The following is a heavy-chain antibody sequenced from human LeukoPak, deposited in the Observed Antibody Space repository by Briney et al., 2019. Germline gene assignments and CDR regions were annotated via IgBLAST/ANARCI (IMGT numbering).Heavy chain of an antibody. J-gene: IGHJ4*02. Sequence: PSETLSLTCAVYGGSFSGYYWSWIRQPPGKGLEWIGYIYYSGSTNYNPSLKSRVTISVDTSKNQFSLKLSSVTAADTAVYYCARARWSPLYYFDYWGQGTLVTVSS. V-gene: IGHV4-59*01. CDR3: ARARWSPLYYFDY. D-gene: IGHD4-23*01. CDR1: GGSFSGYY. CDR2: IYYSGST.